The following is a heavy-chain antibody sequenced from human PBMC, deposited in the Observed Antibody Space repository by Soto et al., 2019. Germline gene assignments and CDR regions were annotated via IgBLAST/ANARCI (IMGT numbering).Heavy chain of an antibody. CDR2: IYYSGST. CDR3: ARARTDYGDFEKYYYYGMDV. D-gene: IGHD4-17*01. CDR1: DGSSRRRGYY. V-gene: IGHV4-31*03. J-gene: IGHJ6*02. Sequence: SLMISLTCSVGDGSSRRRGYYCSWIRQHPGKGLEWIGYIYYSGSTYYNPSLKSRVTISVDTSKNQFSLKLSSVTAADTAVYYCARARTDYGDFEKYYYYGMDVWGQGTTVTVSS.